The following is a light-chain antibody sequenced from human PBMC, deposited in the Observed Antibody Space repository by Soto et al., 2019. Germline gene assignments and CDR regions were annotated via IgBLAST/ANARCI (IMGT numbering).Light chain of an antibody. V-gene: IGKV1-5*01. J-gene: IGKJ1*01. Sequence: DIQMTQSPSTLSASVGDRVTITCRASQSISSWLAWYQQKPGKAPKLLTYDASSLESGVPSRFSGSGSGTEFPLTISSLQPDDFATYYCQQYNSYSPAWTFGQGTKVEIK. CDR3: QQYNSYSPAWT. CDR2: DAS. CDR1: QSISSW.